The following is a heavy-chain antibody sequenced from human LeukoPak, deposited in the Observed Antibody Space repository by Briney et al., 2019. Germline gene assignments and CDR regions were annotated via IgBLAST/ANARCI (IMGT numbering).Heavy chain of an antibody. Sequence: PSETLSLTCTVSGGSISSSSYYWGWIRQPPGKGLEWIGSIYYSGSTYYNPSRKSRVTISVDTSKNQFSLKLSSVTAADTAVYYCATLLPIAAAPPGWGQGTLVTVSS. V-gene: IGHV4-39*01. CDR1: GGSISSSSYY. CDR3: ATLLPIAAAPPG. J-gene: IGHJ4*02. D-gene: IGHD6-13*01. CDR2: IYYSGST.